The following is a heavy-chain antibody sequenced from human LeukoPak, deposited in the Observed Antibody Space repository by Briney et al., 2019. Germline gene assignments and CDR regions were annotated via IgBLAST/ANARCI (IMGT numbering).Heavy chain of an antibody. CDR3: AREGIGDYYDSSGYFDY. Sequence: ASVKVSCKASGGTFSNYAISWVRQAPGQGLEWMGGIIPILGTRNYAQKFQDRVTITADESTAYMELSSLRSEDTAVYYCAREGIGDYYDSSGYFDYWGQGTLVTVSS. V-gene: IGHV1-69*13. J-gene: IGHJ4*02. CDR1: GGTFSNYA. D-gene: IGHD3-22*01. CDR2: IIPILGTR.